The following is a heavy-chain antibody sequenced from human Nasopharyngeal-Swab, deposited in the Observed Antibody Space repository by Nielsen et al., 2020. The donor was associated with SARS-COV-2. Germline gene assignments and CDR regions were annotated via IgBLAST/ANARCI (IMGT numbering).Heavy chain of an antibody. Sequence: GESLKISCAASGFTFSSYGMHWVRQAPGKGLEWVAVIWYDGSNKYYADSVKGRFTISRDNSKNTLYLQMNSLRAEDTAVYYCARQTGYGDYGWYFDLWGRGTLVTVSS. CDR2: IWYDGSNK. D-gene: IGHD4-17*01. CDR1: GFTFSSYG. J-gene: IGHJ2*01. V-gene: IGHV3-33*01. CDR3: ARQTGYGDYGWYFDL.